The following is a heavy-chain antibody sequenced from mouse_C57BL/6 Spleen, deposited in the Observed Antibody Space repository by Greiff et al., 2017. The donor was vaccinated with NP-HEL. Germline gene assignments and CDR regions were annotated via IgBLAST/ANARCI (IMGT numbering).Heavy chain of an antibody. CDR1: GYTFTSYT. V-gene: IGHV1-4*01. CDR2: INPSSGYT. J-gene: IGHJ2*01. Sequence: VQLQQSGAELARPGASVKMSCKASGYTFTSYTMHWVKQRPGQGLEWIGYINPSSGYTKYNQKFKDKATLTADKSSSTAYMQLSSLTSEDSAVYYCARRGITTVVAKDDWGQGTTLTVSS. CDR3: ARRGITTVVAKDD. D-gene: IGHD1-1*01.